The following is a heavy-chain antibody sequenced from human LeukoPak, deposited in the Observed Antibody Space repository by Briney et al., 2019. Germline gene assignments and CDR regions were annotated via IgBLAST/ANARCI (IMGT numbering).Heavy chain of an antibody. J-gene: IGHJ4*02. V-gene: IGHV3-49*04. CDR3: TRGFAAD. CDR2: IRTKDFGGTT. CDR1: GFTFGDYS. D-gene: IGHD3-3*01. Sequence: GGSLRLSCTASGFTFGDYSMSWVRQAPGKGLEYIGFIRTKDFGGTTEYAASVKGRFTISRDDSKSIAYLQMDTLQIEDTAVYYCTRGFAADWGQGALVTVSS.